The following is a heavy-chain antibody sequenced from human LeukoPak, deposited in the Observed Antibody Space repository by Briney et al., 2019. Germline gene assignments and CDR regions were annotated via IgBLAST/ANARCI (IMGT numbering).Heavy chain of an antibody. CDR2: ISSSSSTI. CDR3: ARGGGFADDAFDI. CDR1: GFTFSSYS. J-gene: IGHJ3*02. D-gene: IGHD3-16*01. Sequence: GGSLRLSCAASGFTFSSYSMNWVRQAPGKGLEWVSYISSSSSTIYYADSVKGRFTISRDNAKNSLYLQMNSLRAEDTAVYYCARGGGFADDAFDIWGQGTMVTVSS. V-gene: IGHV3-48*01.